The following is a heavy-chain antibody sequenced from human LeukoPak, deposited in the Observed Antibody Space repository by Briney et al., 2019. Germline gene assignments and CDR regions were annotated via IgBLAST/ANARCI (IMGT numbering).Heavy chain of an antibody. CDR3: AREDYYGSGSLDY. J-gene: IGHJ4*02. CDR2: IYSGGST. Sequence: PGGSLRLSCAASGFTVSSNYMSWVRQAPGKGLEWVSVIYSGGSTYYADSVKGRFTISRDNSKNTLYLQMNSLRAEDTAVYYCAREDYYGSGSLDYWGQGTLVTASS. V-gene: IGHV3-53*01. D-gene: IGHD3-10*01. CDR1: GFTVSSNY.